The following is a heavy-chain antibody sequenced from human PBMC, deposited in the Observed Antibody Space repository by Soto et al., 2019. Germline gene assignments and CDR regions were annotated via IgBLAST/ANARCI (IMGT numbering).Heavy chain of an antibody. CDR2: IYYSGST. J-gene: IGHJ6*02. V-gene: IGHV4-39*01. D-gene: IGHD3-3*01. CDR1: GGSISSSSYY. Sequence: PSETLSLTCTVSGGSISSSSYYWGWIRQPPGKGLEWIGSIYYSGSTYYNPSLKSRVTISVDTSKNQFSLKLSSVTAADTAVYYCASARRIFGLRNYYYGMDVWGQGTTVTVSS. CDR3: ASARRIFGLRNYYYGMDV.